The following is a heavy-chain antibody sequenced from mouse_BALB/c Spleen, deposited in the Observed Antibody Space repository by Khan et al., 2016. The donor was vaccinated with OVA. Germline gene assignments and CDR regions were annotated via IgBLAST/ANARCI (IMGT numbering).Heavy chain of an antibody. CDR3: TREIYGSNYGWFAY. D-gene: IGHD1-1*01. CDR1: GFTFNIYA. J-gene: IGHJ3*01. V-gene: IGHV5-6-5*01. CDR2: ISSGYST. Sequence: EVQGVESGGGLVKPGGSLKLSCAASGFTFNIYAMSWVRQSPEKRLEWVASISSGYSTYYPDSVKGRFTISSDNARNILYLQSISVSSEVPAMYYCTREIYGSNYGWFAYWGLGTLVTVSA.